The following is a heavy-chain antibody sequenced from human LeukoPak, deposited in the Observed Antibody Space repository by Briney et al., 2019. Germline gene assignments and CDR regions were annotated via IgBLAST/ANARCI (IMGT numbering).Heavy chain of an antibody. D-gene: IGHD1-14*01. J-gene: IGHJ4*02. CDR1: CYSISSIYY. Sequence: SETLSLTCEVSCYSISSIYYWGWIRQSPEKGLEWIATISHSGTTYHNLSLKSRVTISMDTSKNHVFLRLTSVTAADTAVYYCARVAGNNRQGADYWGRGILVTVSS. V-gene: IGHV4-38-2*01. CDR2: ISHSGTT. CDR3: ARVAGNNRQGADY.